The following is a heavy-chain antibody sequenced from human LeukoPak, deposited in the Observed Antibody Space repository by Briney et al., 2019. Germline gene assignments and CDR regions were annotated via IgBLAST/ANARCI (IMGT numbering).Heavy chain of an antibody. CDR2: INPNSGGT. D-gene: IGHD3-22*01. J-gene: IGHJ4*02. CDR3: ARVGGVAYYDSSGYYYGFDY. V-gene: IGHV1-2*02. Sequence: ASVKVSCKASGYTFTGYYMHWVGQAPGQGLEWMGWINPNSGGTNYAQKFQGRVTMTRDTSISTAYMELSRLRSDDTAVYYCARVGGVAYYDSSGYYYGFDYWGQGTLVTVSS. CDR1: GYTFTGYY.